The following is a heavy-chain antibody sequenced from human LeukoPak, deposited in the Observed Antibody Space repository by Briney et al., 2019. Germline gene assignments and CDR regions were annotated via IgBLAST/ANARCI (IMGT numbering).Heavy chain of an antibody. V-gene: IGHV3-48*02. CDR2: IGTSGSTM. Sequence: GGSLRLSCAASGFNVTTNYMSWVRQAPGKGLEWVSYIGTSGSTMYYADSVKGRFTISRDNAKNSLYLQMNSLRDEDTAVYFCARDRRDHYFDYWGQGTLVTVSS. J-gene: IGHJ4*02. CDR1: GFNVTTNY. CDR3: ARDRRDHYFDY.